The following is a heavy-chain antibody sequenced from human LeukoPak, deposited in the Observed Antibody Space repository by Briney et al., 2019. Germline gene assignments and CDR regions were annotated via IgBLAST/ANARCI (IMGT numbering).Heavy chain of an antibody. D-gene: IGHD4-17*01. J-gene: IGHJ3*02. CDR1: GGSISSYY. CDR2: IYYSGST. CDR3: ARVTTVTNYAFDI. Sequence: KPSETLSLTCTVSGGSISSYYWSWIRQPPGKGLEWIGYIYYSGSTNYNPSLKSRVTISVDTSKNQFSLKLSSVTAADTAVYYCARVTTVTNYAFDIWGQGTMVTVSS. V-gene: IGHV4-59*01.